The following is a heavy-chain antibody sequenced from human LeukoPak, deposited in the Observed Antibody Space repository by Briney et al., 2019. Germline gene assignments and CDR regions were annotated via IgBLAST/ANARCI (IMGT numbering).Heavy chain of an antibody. V-gene: IGHV3-30-3*01. CDR3: ARDAADCSSTSCSYYYFDY. CDR2: ISYDGSNK. CDR1: GFTFTSYA. D-gene: IGHD2-2*01. Sequence: GRPLRLSCAASGFTFTSYALHWVRQAPGKGLEWVAVISYDGSNKYYADSVKGRFTISRDNSKNTVSLQMNSLRAEDTAVYYCARDAADCSSTSCSYYYFDYWGQGTLVTVSS. J-gene: IGHJ4*02.